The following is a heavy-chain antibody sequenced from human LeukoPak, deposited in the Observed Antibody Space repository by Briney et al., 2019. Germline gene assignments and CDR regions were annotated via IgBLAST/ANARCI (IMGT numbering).Heavy chain of an antibody. V-gene: IGHV4-39*01. D-gene: IGHD6-13*01. J-gene: IGHJ4*02. Sequence: PSKTLALTCTVSGGYISSSSYYWGWIRQSPGKGLEWIGSIYYRGSTYYNPSLKSRVTISVDTSKNQFSLKLNSVTAADTAVYYCARTTRGGSDSWDPYYFDYWGQGTLVTVSS. CDR1: GGYISSSSYY. CDR2: IYYRGST. CDR3: ARTTRGGSDSWDPYYFDY.